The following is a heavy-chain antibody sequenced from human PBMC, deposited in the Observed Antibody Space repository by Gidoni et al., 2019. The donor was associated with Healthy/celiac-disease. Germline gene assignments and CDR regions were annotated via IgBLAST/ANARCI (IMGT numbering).Heavy chain of an antibody. Sequence: EVQLVESGGGLVQPGGSLRLSCSSSGFTFSSYAMSWVRQAPGKGLEWVSAISGSGGSKYYADSVKGRFTISRDNSKNTLYLQMNSRRAEDTAVYYCAKERTGFGELIDYWGQGTLVTVSS. CDR2: ISGSGGSK. CDR1: GFTFSSYA. V-gene: IGHV3-23*04. D-gene: IGHD3-10*01. CDR3: AKERTGFGELIDY. J-gene: IGHJ4*02.